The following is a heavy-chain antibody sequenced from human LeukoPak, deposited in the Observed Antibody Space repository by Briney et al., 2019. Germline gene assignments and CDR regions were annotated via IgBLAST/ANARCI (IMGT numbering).Heavy chain of an antibody. CDR2: ISYDGKKK. D-gene: IGHD5-24*01. CDR3: ARERRWLRTRCFDY. J-gene: IGHJ4*02. Sequence: GTSLRLSCAASGFTFSSSAMPWVRQSPGKGLEWVAVISYDGKKKSYAGSVKGRFTISRDSSKNTVSLQMDSLRAEDTAVYYCARERRWLRTRCFDYWGQGTLVTVSS. V-gene: IGHV3-30*04. CDR1: GFTFSSSA.